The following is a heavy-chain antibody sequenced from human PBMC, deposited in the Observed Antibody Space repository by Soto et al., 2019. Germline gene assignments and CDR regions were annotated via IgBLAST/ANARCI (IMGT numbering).Heavy chain of an antibody. J-gene: IGHJ6*03. D-gene: IGHD5-12*01. CDR2: INPNGGVT. V-gene: IGHV1-2*04. Sequence: QVQLVQSGAEVRKPGASVTVSCRSSGDSFNDYYIHWVRQAPGQGFEWMGWINPNGGVTKYAQKFQGWVSMTMDTSIMTVYMQRSRLRSDDTAVYYCARESGGATATLDYYYFYMDVWGTGTTVTVSS. CDR1: GDSFNDYY. CDR3: ARESGGATATLDYYYFYMDV.